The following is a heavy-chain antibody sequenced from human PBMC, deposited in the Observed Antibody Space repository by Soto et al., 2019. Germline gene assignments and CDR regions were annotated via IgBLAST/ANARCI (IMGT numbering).Heavy chain of an antibody. CDR2: ISAYNGNA. CDR3: AWGGAPVDH. D-gene: IGHD3-16*01. CDR1: GYTFTNFG. V-gene: IGHV1-18*01. Sequence: QVQLVQSGAEVKKPGASVKVSCKASGYTFTNFGISWVRQAPGQGLEWMGWISAYNGNANYAQTFPGRVTMTPDTSTRTAYMELRGLRSDDRAVDYCAWGGAPVDHWGQGSLVTVSS. J-gene: IGHJ4*02.